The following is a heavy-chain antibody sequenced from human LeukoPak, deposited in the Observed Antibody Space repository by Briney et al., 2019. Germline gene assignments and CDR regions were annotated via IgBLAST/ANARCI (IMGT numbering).Heavy chain of an antibody. CDR1: GFTFSSYD. CDR2: IGTAGDT. V-gene: IGHV3-13*01. D-gene: IGHD2-15*01. CDR3: ARGGNRYCSGGSCYMFDY. J-gene: IGHJ4*02. Sequence: PGGSLRLSCAASGFTFSSYDMHWVRQATGKGLEWGSAIGTAGDTYYPGSVKGRFTISRENAKNSLYLQMNSLRAGDTAVYYCARGGNRYCSGGSCYMFDYWGQGTLVTVSS.